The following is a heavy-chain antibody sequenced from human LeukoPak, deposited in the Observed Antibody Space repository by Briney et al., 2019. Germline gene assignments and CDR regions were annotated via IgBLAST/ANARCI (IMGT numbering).Heavy chain of an antibody. CDR3: ASTLRFLPYRRFDY. Sequence: ASETLSLTCSVSGGSIISSNYYWGWIRQPPWKGLEWIGSIYQSGSGSSYYNPSLKSRVTIFGDTSKNQFFLRLSSVTAADTAVYYCASTLRFLPYRRFDYWGQGTLVTVPS. CDR2: IYQSGSGSS. V-gene: IGHV4-39*01. D-gene: IGHD3-3*01. CDR1: GGSIISSNYY. J-gene: IGHJ4*02.